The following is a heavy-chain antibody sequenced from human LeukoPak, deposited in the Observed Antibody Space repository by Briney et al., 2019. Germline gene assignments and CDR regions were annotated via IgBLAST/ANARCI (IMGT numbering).Heavy chain of an antibody. CDR3: ARDVLGLYDYVWGSYRRERDAFDI. D-gene: IGHD3-16*02. CDR2: ISSSGSTI. Sequence: GGSLRLSCAASGFTFSDYYMSWIRQAPGKGLEWVSYISSSGSTIYYADSVKGRFTISRDNAKNSLYLQMNSLRAEDTAVYYCARDVLGLYDYVWGSYRRERDAFDIWGQGTMVTVSS. J-gene: IGHJ3*02. CDR1: GFTFSDYY. V-gene: IGHV3-11*01.